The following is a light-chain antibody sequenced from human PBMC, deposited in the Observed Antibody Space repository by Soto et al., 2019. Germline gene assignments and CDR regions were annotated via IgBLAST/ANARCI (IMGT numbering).Light chain of an antibody. CDR1: QSVSSSY. CDR3: QQYGSSST. Sequence: EIVLTQSPGNLSLSPGERATLSCRASQSVSSSYLAWYQQKPGQAPRLLIYGASSRATGIPDRFSGSGSGTDFTLTISRLEPEYFAVYYCQQYGSSSTFGQGTRLEIK. J-gene: IGKJ5*01. V-gene: IGKV3-20*01. CDR2: GAS.